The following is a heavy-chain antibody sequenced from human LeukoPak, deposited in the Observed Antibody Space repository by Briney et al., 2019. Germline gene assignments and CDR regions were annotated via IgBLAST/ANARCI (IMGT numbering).Heavy chain of an antibody. CDR3: ARDPSSGWYEDYFDY. Sequence: GGSLRLSCAASGFTFSSYAMSWVRQAPGKGLEWVSAISGSGGSTYYADSVKGRFTISRENAKNSLYLQMNSLRAGDTAVYYCARDPSSGWYEDYFDYWGQGTLVTVSS. V-gene: IGHV3-23*01. D-gene: IGHD6-19*01. J-gene: IGHJ4*02. CDR1: GFTFSSYA. CDR2: ISGSGGST.